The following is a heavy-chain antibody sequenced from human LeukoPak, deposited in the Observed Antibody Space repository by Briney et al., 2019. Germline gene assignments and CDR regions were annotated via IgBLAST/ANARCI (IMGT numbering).Heavy chain of an antibody. CDR1: GYTFTSYY. CDR2: INPSGGST. CDR3: ARLGYCSSTSCPLFDY. J-gene: IGHJ4*02. D-gene: IGHD2-2*01. Sequence: ASVKVSCKASGYTFTSYYMHWVRQAPGQGLEWMGIINPSGGSTSYAQKFQGRVTMTRDTSISTAYMELSRLRSDDTAVYYCARLGYCSSTSCPLFDYWGQGTLVTVSS. V-gene: IGHV1-46*01.